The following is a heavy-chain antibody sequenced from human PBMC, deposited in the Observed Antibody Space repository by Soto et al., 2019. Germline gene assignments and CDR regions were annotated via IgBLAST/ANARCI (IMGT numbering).Heavy chain of an antibody. CDR3: ARAGGYCSGNTGCYDQGWFDP. D-gene: IGHD2-15*01. CDR2: INPKSGGT. Sequence: ASVKVSCKTSGYTFTGYYMHWVRQAPGQGLEWMGWINPKSGGTNYAQKFQGWVTMTRDASISPAYMELSRLRSDDTAVYYCARAGGYCSGNTGCYDQGWFDPWGQGTLVTVSS. CDR1: GYTFTGYY. V-gene: IGHV1-2*04. J-gene: IGHJ5*02.